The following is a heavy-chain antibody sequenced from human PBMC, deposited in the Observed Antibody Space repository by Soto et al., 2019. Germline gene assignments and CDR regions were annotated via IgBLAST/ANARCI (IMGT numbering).Heavy chain of an antibody. Sequence: QVQFVQSGAEMKKPGPSVKVSCKASGYTFTTYAIHWVRHAPGQRLEWMGWINTDNGNTMYSQKFQRRVTFTTYTPASTAYMELSSLRSEDTAVYYCARDSIAPYCSSATCYVPNFDYWGQGTLVTVSS. CDR1: GYTFTTYA. V-gene: IGHV1-3*04. CDR2: INTDNGNT. CDR3: ARDSIAPYCSSATCYVPNFDY. D-gene: IGHD2-2*01. J-gene: IGHJ4*02.